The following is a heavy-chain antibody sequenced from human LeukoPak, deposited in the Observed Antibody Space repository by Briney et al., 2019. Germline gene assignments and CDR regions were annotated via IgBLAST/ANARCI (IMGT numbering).Heavy chain of an antibody. V-gene: IGHV7-4-1*02. J-gene: IGHJ4*02. CDR2: INTNTGNP. CDR3: ARVSAVAPKGVFDY. CDR1: GYTFISYT. D-gene: IGHD6-19*01. Sequence: ASVKVSCKASGYTFISYTMNWVRQAPGQGLEWMGWINTNTGNPTYAQGFTGRFVFSLDTSVSTAYLQISSLKAEDTAVYYCARVSAVAPKGVFDYWGQGTLVTVFS.